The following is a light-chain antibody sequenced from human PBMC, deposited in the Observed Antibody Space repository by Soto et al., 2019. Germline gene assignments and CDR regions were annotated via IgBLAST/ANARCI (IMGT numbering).Light chain of an antibody. J-gene: IGLJ1*01. V-gene: IGLV2-14*03. CDR3: SSYSSISTLV. Sequence: QSALTQPASVSGSPGQSITISCTGTSSDVGSHNSVSWYQQHPGKAPKLIIYDVSNRPSGVSNRFSGSKSGNAASLTISGLQAEDETDYYCSSYSSISTLVFGTGTKLTVL. CDR1: SSDVGSHNS. CDR2: DVS.